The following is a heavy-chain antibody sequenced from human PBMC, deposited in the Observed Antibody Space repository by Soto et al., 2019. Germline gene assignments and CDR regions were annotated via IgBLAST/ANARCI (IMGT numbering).Heavy chain of an antibody. V-gene: IGHV4-31*03. CDR1: GGSISSGGYY. CDR2: IYYSGST. Sequence: SETLSLTCTVSGGSISSGGYYWSWIRQHPGKGLEWIGYIYYSGSTYHNPSLKSRVTISVDTSKNQFSLKLSSVTAADTAVYYCARAEAYYDSSGYYGRIFDYWGQGTLVTVSS. D-gene: IGHD3-22*01. J-gene: IGHJ4*02. CDR3: ARAEAYYDSSGYYGRIFDY.